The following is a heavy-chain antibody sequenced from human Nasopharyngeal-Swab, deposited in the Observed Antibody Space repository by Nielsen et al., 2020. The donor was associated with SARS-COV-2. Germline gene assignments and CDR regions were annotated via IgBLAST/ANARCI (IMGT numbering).Heavy chain of an antibody. CDR1: GYSFTSYW. CDR3: ASTSGGSEIGAFDI. V-gene: IGHV5-51*01. D-gene: IGHD2-15*01. Sequence: GGSLRLSCKGSGYSFTSYWIGWVRQMPGKGLEWMGIIYPGDSDTRYSPSFQGQVTISADKSIGTAYLQWSSLKASDTAMYYCASTSGGSEIGAFDIWGQGTMVTVSS. J-gene: IGHJ3*02. CDR2: IYPGDSDT.